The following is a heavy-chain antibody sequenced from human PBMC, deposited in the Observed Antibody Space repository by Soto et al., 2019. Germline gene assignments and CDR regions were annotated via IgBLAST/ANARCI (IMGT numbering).Heavy chain of an antibody. Sequence: EVQLVESGGGLVQPGGSLRLSCGASGFTFSSYWMHWVRQAPGKGLVWVSRINSDGSSTRYADSVKGRFTISRDNAKNKLYLQMNRLRAEDTAVYYCARSAPDYGDPFDYWGQGTLVTVSS. CDR2: INSDGSST. V-gene: IGHV3-74*01. CDR1: GFTFSSYW. CDR3: ARSAPDYGDPFDY. D-gene: IGHD4-17*01. J-gene: IGHJ4*02.